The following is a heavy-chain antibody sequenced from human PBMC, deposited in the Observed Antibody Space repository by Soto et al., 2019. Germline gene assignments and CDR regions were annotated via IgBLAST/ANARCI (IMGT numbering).Heavy chain of an antibody. Sequence: GGSLRLSCLASRFTFSTYAMHWVRQAPGKGLEYVSTISSNGGSTYYADSVKGRFTISRDNSTNTLYLQMSSLRAEDTAVYYCVKYYFDSRGHYGLNAFDIWGQGTMVTVSS. CDR3: VKYYFDSRGHYGLNAFDI. J-gene: IGHJ3*02. D-gene: IGHD3-22*01. V-gene: IGHV3-64D*06. CDR2: ISSNGGST. CDR1: RFTFSTYA.